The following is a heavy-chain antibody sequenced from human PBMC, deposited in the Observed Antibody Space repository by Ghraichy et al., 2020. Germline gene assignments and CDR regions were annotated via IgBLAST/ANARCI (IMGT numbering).Heavy chain of an antibody. CDR1: GFTFSAYS. D-gene: IGHD4-23*01. Sequence: GGSLRLSCVGSGFTFSAYSMNWVRQSPGKSLAWVSYITSSSRTTSYADSVKGRFTISRDNAQNSVYLQMNSLRDEDTAVYYCARGSKVVRFFYYDGMDVWGQGTTVTVSS. CDR2: ITSSSRTT. CDR3: ARGSKVVRFFYYDGMDV. V-gene: IGHV3-48*02. J-gene: IGHJ6*02.